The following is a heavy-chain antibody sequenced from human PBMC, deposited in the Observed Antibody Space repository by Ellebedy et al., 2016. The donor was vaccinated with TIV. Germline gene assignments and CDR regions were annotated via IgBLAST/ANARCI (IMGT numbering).Heavy chain of an antibody. D-gene: IGHD6-19*01. J-gene: IGHJ3*02. CDR2: VSYDGKNK. Sequence: GESLKISCVASGFTFSNYGMHWVRQALGKGLEWVAVVSYDGKNKYYADSVKGRFTISRDNSKNTLYLQMNSLRAEDTAVYYCARAGYSSGWAGAFDIWGQGTMVTVSS. CDR3: ARAGYSSGWAGAFDI. V-gene: IGHV3-30*03. CDR1: GFTFSNYG.